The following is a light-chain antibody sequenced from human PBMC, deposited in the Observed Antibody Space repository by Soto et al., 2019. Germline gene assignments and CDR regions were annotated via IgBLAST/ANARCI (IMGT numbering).Light chain of an antibody. CDR1: SRDIGGYYS. CDR2: QVS. Sequence: QSVLTQPASVSGSPGQSITISCTGTSRDIGGYYSVSWYQHHPGKAPKLMIYQVSNRPSGVSNRFSGSKSGNTASLTISGLQTEDEADYYCTSYSRYSVLVFGGWTKVTV. CDR3: TSYSRYSVLV. V-gene: IGLV2-14*01. J-gene: IGLJ3*02.